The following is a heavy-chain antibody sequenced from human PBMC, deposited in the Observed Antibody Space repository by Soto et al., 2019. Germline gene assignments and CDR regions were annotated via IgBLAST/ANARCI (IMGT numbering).Heavy chain of an antibody. D-gene: IGHD2-15*01. J-gene: IGHJ6*02. CDR1: GGSISSGGYY. CDR2: IYYSGST. V-gene: IGHV4-31*03. CDR3: ARDRRDVVVVAATQVGYYYYGMDV. Sequence: SETLSLTCTVSGGSISSGGYYWSWIRQHPGKGLEWIGYIYYSGSTYYNPSLKSRVTISVDTSKNQFSLKLSSVTAADTAVYYCARDRRDVVVVAATQVGYYYYGMDVWGQGTTVTVSS.